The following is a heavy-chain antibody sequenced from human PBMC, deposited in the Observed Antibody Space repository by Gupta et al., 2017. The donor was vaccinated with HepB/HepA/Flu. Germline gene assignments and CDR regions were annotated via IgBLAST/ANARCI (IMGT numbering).Heavy chain of an antibody. V-gene: IGHV3-7*03. D-gene: IGHD3-22*01. CDR1: GFTFSNFW. Sequence: EVQLVESGGDLVQPGESLKLSCVTSGFTFSNFWMTWVRQAPEKGLEWVASIKEDGTEKYYVASVKGRFVISRDNDKDSLFLQMDNLTSEDAAIYYCASAGLYDHFSVFDYWGQGTPVAVST. J-gene: IGHJ4*02. CDR3: ASAGLYDHFSVFDY. CDR2: IKEDGTEK.